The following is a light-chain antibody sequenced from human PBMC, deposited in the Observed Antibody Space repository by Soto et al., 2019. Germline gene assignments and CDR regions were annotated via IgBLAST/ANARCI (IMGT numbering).Light chain of an antibody. CDR1: SSDVGSYNY. Sequence: QSALTQPASVSGSPGQSITISCTGTSSDVGSYNYVSWYQQHPGKAPKLMIYEVSDRPSGISSRFSGSKSGNTASLTISGLQTEDEAEDFAIYHCQQYDTWPRTFGQGTK. CDR3: IYHCQQYDTWPRT. V-gene: IGLV2-14*01. J-gene: IGLJ3*02. CDR2: EVS.